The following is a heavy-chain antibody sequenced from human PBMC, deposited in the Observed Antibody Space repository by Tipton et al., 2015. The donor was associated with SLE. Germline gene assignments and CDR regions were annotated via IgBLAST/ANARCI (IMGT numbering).Heavy chain of an antibody. Sequence: TLSLTCTVSGGSISNYYWSWIRQPAGKGLEWIGRIYTSGSTNYNPSLKSRVTMSVDKSKNQFSLKLSSVTAADTAVYYCAATFGPGYLFDYWGQGTLVTVSS. D-gene: IGHD3-3*01. CDR1: GGSISNYY. CDR2: IYTSGST. V-gene: IGHV4-4*07. J-gene: IGHJ4*02. CDR3: AATFGPGYLFDY.